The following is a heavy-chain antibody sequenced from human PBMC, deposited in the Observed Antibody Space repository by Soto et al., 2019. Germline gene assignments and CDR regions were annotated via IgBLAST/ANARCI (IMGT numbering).Heavy chain of an antibody. CDR2: ISAYNGNT. Sequence: ASVKVSCKASGYTFTSYGISWVRQAPGQGLEWMGWISAYNGNTNYAQKLQGRVTMTTDTSTSTAYMELRSLRSDDTAVYYCARGSAYCTNDVCYLPHFDYWGQGTLVTVS. J-gene: IGHJ4*02. CDR1: GYTFTSYG. D-gene: IGHD2-8*01. V-gene: IGHV1-18*04. CDR3: ARGSAYCTNDVCYLPHFDY.